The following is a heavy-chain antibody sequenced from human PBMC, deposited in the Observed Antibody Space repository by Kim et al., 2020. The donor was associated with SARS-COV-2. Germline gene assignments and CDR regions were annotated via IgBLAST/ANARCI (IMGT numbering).Heavy chain of an antibody. CDR3: AREMATLYYFDY. Sequence: SVKVSCKASGGTFSSYAISWVRQAPGQGLEWMGGIIPIFGTANYAQKFQGRVTITADESTSTAYMELSSLRSEDTAVYYCAREMATLYYFDYWGQGTLVTVSS. J-gene: IGHJ4*02. CDR2: IIPIFGTA. V-gene: IGHV1-69*13. CDR1: GGTFSSYA. D-gene: IGHD5-12*01.